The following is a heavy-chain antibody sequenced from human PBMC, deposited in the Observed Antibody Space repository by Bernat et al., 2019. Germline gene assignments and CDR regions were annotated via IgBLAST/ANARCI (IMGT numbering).Heavy chain of an antibody. CDR2: ISDDGSNE. J-gene: IGHJ4*02. CDR1: GFIFSSYA. Sequence: QMQLVESGGGVVQPGRSLRLSCAASGFIFSSYAMHWVRQAPGKGLEWVAVISDDGSNEYYADSEKGRFTISRDNSKNTLYLQMNSLRAEDTAVYYCAREGGFVFWSGYWGRLDYWGLGTLVTVSS. D-gene: IGHD3-3*01. V-gene: IGHV3-30*01. CDR3: AREGGFVFWSGYWGRLDY.